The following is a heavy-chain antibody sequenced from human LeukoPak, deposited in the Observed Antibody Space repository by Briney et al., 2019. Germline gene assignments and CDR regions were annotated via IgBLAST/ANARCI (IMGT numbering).Heavy chain of an antibody. V-gene: IGHV3-7*04. D-gene: IGHD3-10*01. CDR2: TNLDGNDK. Sequence: GRSLRLSCAASGFTFSSYGMQCVRQAPGKGLEWVANTNLDGNDKHYVDSVKGRFTISRDNAKNSLYLQMNSLRAEDTAVYYCARCPYGAFDIWGQGTMVTVSS. J-gene: IGHJ3*02. CDR3: ARCPYGAFDI. CDR1: GFTFSSYG.